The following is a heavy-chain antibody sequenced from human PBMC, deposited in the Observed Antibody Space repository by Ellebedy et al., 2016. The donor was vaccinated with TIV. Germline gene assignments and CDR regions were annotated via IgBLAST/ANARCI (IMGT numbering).Heavy chain of an antibody. CDR3: AKDGEADSIGYPTPDY. V-gene: IGHV3-48*04. J-gene: IGHJ4*02. Sequence: GGSLRLXXAASGFTFSDYSMDWVRQAPGKGLEWVSYISSSSTIKYYADSVKGRFTFSRDNAKKSVYLQMNSLRGEDTAVYYCAKDGEADSIGYPTPDYWGQGTLVTVSS. CDR1: GFTFSDYS. CDR2: ISSSSTIK. D-gene: IGHD3-22*01.